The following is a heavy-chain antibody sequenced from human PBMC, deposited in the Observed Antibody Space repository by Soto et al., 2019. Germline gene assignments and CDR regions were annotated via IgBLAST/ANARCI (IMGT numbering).Heavy chain of an antibody. V-gene: IGHV3-66*01. CDR2: IYSGGST. J-gene: IGHJ6*03. D-gene: IGHD4-17*01. Sequence: EVQLVESGGGLVQPGGSLRLSCAASGFTVSSNYMSWVRQAPGKGLEWVSVIYSGGSTYYADSVKGRFTISRDNSKNTRYLQMNSLRAEDTAVYYCARGTVTLYYYYYMDVWGKGTTVTVSS. CDR3: ARGTVTLYYYYYMDV. CDR1: GFTVSSNY.